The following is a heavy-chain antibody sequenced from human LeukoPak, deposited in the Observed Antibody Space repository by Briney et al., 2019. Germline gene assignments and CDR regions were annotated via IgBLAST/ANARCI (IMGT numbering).Heavy chain of an antibody. D-gene: IGHD2-2*02. CDR3: ARGEGRVVVVPAAIRFDP. CDR1: GGSFSGYY. CDR2: INHSGST. V-gene: IGHV4-34*01. Sequence: SETLSLTCAVYGGSFSGYYWSWIRQPPGKGREWIGEINHSGSTNYNPSLKSRVTISVDTSKNQFSLKLSSVTAADTAVYYCARGEGRVVVVPAAIRFDPWGQGTLVTVSS. J-gene: IGHJ5*02.